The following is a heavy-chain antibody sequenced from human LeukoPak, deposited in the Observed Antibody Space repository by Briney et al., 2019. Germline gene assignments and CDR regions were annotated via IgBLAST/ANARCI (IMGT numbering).Heavy chain of an antibody. D-gene: IGHD3-22*01. CDR3: ARGGVVVKPRDAFDI. CDR1: GYTFTSYA. V-gene: IGHV1-3*01. Sequence: ASVKVSCKASGYTFTSYAMHWVRQAPGQRLEWMGWINAGNGNTKYSQKFQGRVTITRDTSASTAYMELSSLRSEDTAVYYCARGGVVVKPRDAFDIWGQGTMVTVSS. CDR2: INAGNGNT. J-gene: IGHJ3*02.